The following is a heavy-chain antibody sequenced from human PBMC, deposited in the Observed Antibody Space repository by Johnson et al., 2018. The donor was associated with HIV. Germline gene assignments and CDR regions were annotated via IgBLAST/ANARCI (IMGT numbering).Heavy chain of an antibody. V-gene: IGHV3-11*01. J-gene: IGHJ3*01. CDR2: ISSSGSTI. D-gene: IGHD4-17*01. Sequence: QMQLVESGGGLVQPGGSLRLSCAASGFTFSDYYMSWIRQAPGKGPDWVSSISSSGSTIYYDDSVKGRFTISRDNSNNTLYLQMNILRAEDTALYYCATLTVRSRAFDLWGQGTLVTVSS. CDR1: GFTFSDYY. CDR3: ATLTVRSRAFDL.